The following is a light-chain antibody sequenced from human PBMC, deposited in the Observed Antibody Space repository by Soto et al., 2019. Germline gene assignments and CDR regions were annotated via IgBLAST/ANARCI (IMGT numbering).Light chain of an antibody. CDR3: ASRDDRLGGDV. CDR2: RSH. CDR1: SSNIGSNY. J-gene: IGLJ1*01. Sequence: QSVLTQPPSASGTPGQRVTISCSGSSSNIGSNYVSWFQHLPGTAPKVLIYRSHQRPSGVPDRSSGAKSGTSASLAISGLRAEDEADYYCASRDDRLGGDVFGTGTTATVL. V-gene: IGLV1-47*01.